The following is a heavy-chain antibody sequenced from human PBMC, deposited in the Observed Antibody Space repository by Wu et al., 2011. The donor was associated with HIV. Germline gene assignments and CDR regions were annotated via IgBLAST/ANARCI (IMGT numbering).Heavy chain of an antibody. D-gene: IGHD2-15*01. J-gene: IGHJ5*02. CDR2: IIPISGTA. CDR3: ARATVSRILLPEGEPKTIYTWLDP. Sequence: QVQLVQSGAEVKKPGSLAKVSCKASGGTFSSHAINWVRQAPGQGLEWMGRIIPISGTANYAQKFQGRFTITADDSTSTAYMELSSLRSEDTALYYCARATVSRILLPEGEPKTIYTWLDPWGQGTLVTISS. V-gene: IGHV1-69*15. CDR1: GGTFSSHA.